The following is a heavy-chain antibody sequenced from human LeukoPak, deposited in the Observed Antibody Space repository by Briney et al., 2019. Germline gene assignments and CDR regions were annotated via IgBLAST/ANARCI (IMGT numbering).Heavy chain of an antibody. V-gene: IGHV4-38-2*02. CDR1: GCSISSGYY. Sequence: SETLSLTCTVSGCSISSGYYWGWIRQPPGKGLEWIGSIYHSGSTYYNPSLKSRVTISVDTSKNQFSLKLSSVTAADTAVYYCARDVYDSSGYYHGNFDYWGQGTLVTVSS. CDR3: ARDVYDSSGYYHGNFDY. CDR2: IYHSGST. J-gene: IGHJ4*02. D-gene: IGHD3-22*01.